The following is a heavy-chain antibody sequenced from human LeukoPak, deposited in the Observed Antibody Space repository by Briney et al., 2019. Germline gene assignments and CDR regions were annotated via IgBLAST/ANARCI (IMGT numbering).Heavy chain of an antibody. Sequence: ASVKVSCKASGYIFTSYAINWVRQATGQGLEWMGWMNANSGDTGYAQKFQGRVTMTRNTSISTAYMELSSLRSEDAAIYYCARGGTYLPFGYWGQGTLVIVSS. D-gene: IGHD3-10*01. CDR1: GYIFTSYA. J-gene: IGHJ4*02. V-gene: IGHV1-8*01. CDR3: ARGGTYLPFGY. CDR2: MNANSGDT.